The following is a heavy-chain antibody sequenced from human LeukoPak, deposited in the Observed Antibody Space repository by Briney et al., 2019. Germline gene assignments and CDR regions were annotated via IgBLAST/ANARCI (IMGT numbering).Heavy chain of an antibody. J-gene: IGHJ4*02. V-gene: IGHV4-4*07. D-gene: IGHD3-22*01. CDR1: GGSISSYY. CDR2: IYTSGST. CDR3: ARDRYYYDSSGYYTAFDY. Sequence: KPSETLSLTCTVSGGSISSYYWSWIRQPAGKGLEWIGRIYTSGSTNYNPSLKSRVTMPVDTSKNQFSLKLSSVTAADTAVYYCARDRYYYDSSGYYTAFDYWGQGTLVTVSS.